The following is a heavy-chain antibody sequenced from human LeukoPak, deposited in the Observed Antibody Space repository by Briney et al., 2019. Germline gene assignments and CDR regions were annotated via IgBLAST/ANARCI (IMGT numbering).Heavy chain of an antibody. J-gene: IGHJ4*02. D-gene: IGHD3-16*02. CDR2: IKQDGSEK. V-gene: IGHV3-7*04. Sequence: GGSLRLSCAASGFTFDTYWMSWVRQAPEKGLEWVANIKQDGSEKDYVDCVKGRFTISRDNAKNSLYLQMNSLRAEDTGVYYCARGDTQSKYRQFDSWVQGSLVIVSS. CDR1: GFTFDTYW. CDR3: ARGDTQSKYRQFDS.